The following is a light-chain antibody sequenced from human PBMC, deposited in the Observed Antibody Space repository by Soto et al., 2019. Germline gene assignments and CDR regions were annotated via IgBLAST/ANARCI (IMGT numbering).Light chain of an antibody. CDR2: DVS. Sequence: QSALTQPASVSGSPGQSITISCTGTSSDIGGYNYVSWYLQHPGKAPKLIIHDVSNRPSGVSNRFSGSKSGNTASLTISGLQAEDEADYYCSSYTSSSTWVFGGGTKVTV. J-gene: IGLJ3*02. V-gene: IGLV2-14*01. CDR1: SSDIGGYNY. CDR3: SSYTSSSTWV.